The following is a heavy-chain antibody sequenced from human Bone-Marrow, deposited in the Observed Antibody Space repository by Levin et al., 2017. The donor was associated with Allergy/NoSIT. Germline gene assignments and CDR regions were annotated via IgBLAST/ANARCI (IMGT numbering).Heavy chain of an antibody. CDR2: IDPTDSYT. CDR3: ARVEGYGSGSYHFQH. D-gene: IGHD3-10*01. V-gene: IGHV5-10-1*01. J-gene: IGHJ1*01. CDR1: GSSFTSYW. Sequence: GGSLRLSCKGSGSSFTSYWLIWVRQMPGKGLEWMGKIDPTDSYTNYSPSLEGHVTISTDNSLSTAYLQWSSLKASDTAMYFCARVEGYGSGSYHFQHWGQGTLVTVSS.